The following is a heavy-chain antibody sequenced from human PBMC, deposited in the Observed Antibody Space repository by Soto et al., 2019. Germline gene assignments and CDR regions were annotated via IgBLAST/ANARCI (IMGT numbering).Heavy chain of an antibody. CDR2: LYYGGST. CDR1: GGSINSDASF. Sequence: PPETLSLTCSVSGGSINSDASFWGWVRQSPGKGLDWIGSLYYGGSTFYNPSLKSRVTISLDTSKNQFALRLTSVTAADTAIYYCARQLPVGATSWFDPWGQGTLVTVSS. J-gene: IGHJ5*02. D-gene: IGHD1-26*01. V-gene: IGHV4-39*01. CDR3: ARQLPVGATSWFDP.